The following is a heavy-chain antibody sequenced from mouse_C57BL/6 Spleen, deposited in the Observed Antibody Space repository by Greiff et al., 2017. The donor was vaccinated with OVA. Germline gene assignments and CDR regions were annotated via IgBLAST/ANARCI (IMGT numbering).Heavy chain of an antibody. J-gene: IGHJ1*03. V-gene: IGHV1-82*01. CDR1: GYAFSSSW. CDR2: IYPGDGDT. D-gene: IGHD2-5*01. CDR3: ARSYYSNYEKYFDV. Sequence: VQLQQSGPELVKPGASVKISCKASGYAFSSSWMNWVKQRPGKGLEWIGRIYPGDGDTNYNGKFKGKATLTADKSSSTAYMQLSSLTSEDSAVYFCARSYYSNYEKYFDVWGTGTTVTVSS.